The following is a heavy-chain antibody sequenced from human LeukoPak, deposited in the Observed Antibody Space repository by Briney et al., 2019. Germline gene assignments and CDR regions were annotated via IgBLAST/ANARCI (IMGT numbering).Heavy chain of an antibody. Sequence: PGGSLRLSCAASGFTFSRSWMTWVRQSPGKGLEWVADINPDGSQKYSVDSVKGRFTISRDNAKNSLFLQMNSLRAEDTAVYYCVRQMIRFWFDPWGQGTLVTVSS. V-gene: IGHV3-7*01. CDR3: VRQMIRFWFDP. CDR2: INPDGSQK. D-gene: IGHD3-16*01. J-gene: IGHJ5*02. CDR1: GFTFSRSW.